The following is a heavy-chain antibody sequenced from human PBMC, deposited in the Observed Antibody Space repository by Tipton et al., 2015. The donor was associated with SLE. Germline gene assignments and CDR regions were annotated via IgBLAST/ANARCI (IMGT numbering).Heavy chain of an antibody. Sequence: GSLRLSCAASGFTFSSYWMHWVRQAPGKGLVWVSRINSDGSSTTYADSVKGRFTISRDNAKNTLYLQMNSLRAEDTAGYYCARGLDWSVAGTDSFHHWGQGTLVTVSS. CDR1: GFTFSSYW. CDR2: INSDGSST. V-gene: IGHV3-74*03. D-gene: IGHD6-19*01. J-gene: IGHJ1*01. CDR3: ARGLDWSVAGTDSFHH.